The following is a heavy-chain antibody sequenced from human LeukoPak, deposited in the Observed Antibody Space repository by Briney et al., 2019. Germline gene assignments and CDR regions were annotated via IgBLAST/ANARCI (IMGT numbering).Heavy chain of an antibody. CDR3: ARDQGIAVAGTSQFDY. CDR1: GGSFSGYY. V-gene: IGHV4-34*01. J-gene: IGHJ4*02. D-gene: IGHD6-19*01. Sequence: PSETLSLTCAVYGGSFSGYYWSWIRQPPGKGLEWIGEINHSGSTNYNPSLKSRVTISVDTSKNQFSLKLSSVTAADTAVYYCARDQGIAVAGTSQFDYWGQGTLVTVSS. CDR2: INHSGST.